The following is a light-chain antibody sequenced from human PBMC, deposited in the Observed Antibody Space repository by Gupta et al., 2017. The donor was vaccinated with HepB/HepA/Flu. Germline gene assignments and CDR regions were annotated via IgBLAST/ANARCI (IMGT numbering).Light chain of an antibody. Sequence: SYELTQPPSVSVSPGQTTSISCSGDKLGDKYASWYQQKPGQSPVMVIYQDNKRPSGIPERFSGSNSGNTATLTISGTQAMDEADYYCQTWDTSTVVFGGGTKLTVL. V-gene: IGLV3-1*01. CDR2: QDN. J-gene: IGLJ2*01. CDR3: QTWDTSTVV. CDR1: KLGDKY.